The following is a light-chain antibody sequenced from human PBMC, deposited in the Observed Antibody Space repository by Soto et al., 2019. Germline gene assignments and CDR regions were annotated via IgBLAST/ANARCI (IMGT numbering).Light chain of an antibody. CDR2: TDN. CDR3: AAWDDSLNGYV. Sequence: QSALTQPPSASGTPGQRVTVSCSGSSSNIGSNTVTWYQQLPGTAPKLLIYTDNQRPSGVPDRFSGSKSGTSASLAISGLQSEDEADYYSAAWDDSLNGYVFGTGTKVTVL. J-gene: IGLJ1*01. V-gene: IGLV1-44*01. CDR1: SSNIGSNT.